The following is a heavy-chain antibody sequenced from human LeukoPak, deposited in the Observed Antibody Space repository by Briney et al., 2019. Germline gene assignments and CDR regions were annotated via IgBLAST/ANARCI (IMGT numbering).Heavy chain of an antibody. CDR1: GFTFSDYY. J-gene: IGHJ4*02. CDR2: ISSSGSTI. CDR3: ARGLFRGHTGEEDYYGSGSYYDPTDY. V-gene: IGHV3-11*01. Sequence: PGGSLRLSCAASGFTFSDYYMGWIRQAPGKGLEWVSYISSSGSTIYYADSVKGRFTISRDNAKNSLYLQMNSLRAEDTAVYYCARGLFRGHTGEEDYYGSGSYYDPTDYWGQGTLVTVSS. D-gene: IGHD3-10*01.